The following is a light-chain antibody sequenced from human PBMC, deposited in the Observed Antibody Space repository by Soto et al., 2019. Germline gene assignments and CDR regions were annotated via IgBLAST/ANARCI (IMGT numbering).Light chain of an antibody. V-gene: IGLV2-8*01. CDR2: EVS. Sequence: QSVLTQPPSASGSPGQSVTISCTGTSSDVGGYNYVSWYQQHPGKAPKLMIYEVSERPSGVPDRFSGSKSGNTASLTVSWLQAEDEADYYCSSYGGSNNLVFGGGTKLTVL. J-gene: IGLJ2*01. CDR3: SSYGGSNNLV. CDR1: SSDVGGYNY.